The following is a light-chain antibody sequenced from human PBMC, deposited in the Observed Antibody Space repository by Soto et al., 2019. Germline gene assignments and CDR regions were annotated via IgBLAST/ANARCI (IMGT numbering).Light chain of an antibody. CDR2: DAS. J-gene: IGKJ4*01. V-gene: IGKV1-33*01. CDR3: QQFDNVPLT. CDR1: RDITDY. Sequence: DIQITQSPSSLSASVGDRVTITCHASRDITDYLNWYQQKPGKAPKLLIYDASNLETGVPSRFSGSGSGTDFTLTITSLQPEDIATYYCQQFDNVPLTFGGGTKVDIK.